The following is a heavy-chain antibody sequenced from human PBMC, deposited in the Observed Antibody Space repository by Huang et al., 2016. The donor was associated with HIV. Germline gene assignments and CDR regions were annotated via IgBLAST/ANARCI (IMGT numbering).Heavy chain of an antibody. D-gene: IGHD6-13*01. CDR2: IIPMLGTE. CDR1: GGTFSDYG. J-gene: IGHJ5*02. Sequence: QVHLVQSGAEVRKPGSSVKVSCMASGGTFSDYGINWVRQAPGQGLEWMGGIIPMLGTENYAQKFEGRVTISADESMRIAYMELSSLKSDDTAVYYCARDWSITAAGYNLFDLWGQGTLVTVSS. CDR3: ARDWSITAAGYNLFDL. V-gene: IGHV1-69*13.